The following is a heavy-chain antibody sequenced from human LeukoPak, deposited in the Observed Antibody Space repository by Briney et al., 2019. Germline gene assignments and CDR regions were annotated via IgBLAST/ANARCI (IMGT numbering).Heavy chain of an antibody. CDR2: IYSGGSA. Sequence: PGGSLRLSCAASGFTVSSNYMSWVRQAPGKGLEWVSTIYSGGSAYYADSVRGRFTLSRDNSKNTLSLQMNGLRAEDTAVYYCAPSGYCSAGNCYSIGYWGQGTLVTVSS. J-gene: IGHJ4*02. V-gene: IGHV3-53*05. CDR3: APSGYCSAGNCYSIGY. D-gene: IGHD2-15*01. CDR1: GFTVSSNY.